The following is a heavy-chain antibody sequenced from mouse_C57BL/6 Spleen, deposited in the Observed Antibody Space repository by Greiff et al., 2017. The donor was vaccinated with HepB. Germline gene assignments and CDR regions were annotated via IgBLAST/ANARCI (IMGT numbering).Heavy chain of an antibody. CDR3: ARRSGDSNYGGFAY. Sequence: QVQLQQPGAELVMPGASVKLSCKASGYTFTSYWMHWVKQRPGQGLEWIGEIDPSDSYTNYNQKFKGKSTLTVDKSSSTAYMQLSSLTSEDSAVYYCARRSGDSNYGGFAYWGQGTLATVSA. V-gene: IGHV1-69*01. CDR1: GYTFTSYW. CDR2: IDPSDSYT. J-gene: IGHJ3*01. D-gene: IGHD2-5*01.